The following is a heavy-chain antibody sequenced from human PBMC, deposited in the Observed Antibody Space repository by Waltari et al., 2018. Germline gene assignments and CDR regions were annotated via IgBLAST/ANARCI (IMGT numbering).Heavy chain of an antibody. J-gene: IGHJ4*02. Sequence: EVQLVQSGAEVKKPGESLRISCQGSGYSFTTYWISWVRQMPGKGLEWMGRIDPSDSYTKYSPSFQGHVTISADKSISTAYLQWSSLKASDTAMYYCARLEGRYGSGSYYSDYWGQGTLVTVSS. D-gene: IGHD3-10*01. CDR1: GYSFTTYW. V-gene: IGHV5-10-1*03. CDR2: IDPSDSYT. CDR3: ARLEGRYGSGSYYSDY.